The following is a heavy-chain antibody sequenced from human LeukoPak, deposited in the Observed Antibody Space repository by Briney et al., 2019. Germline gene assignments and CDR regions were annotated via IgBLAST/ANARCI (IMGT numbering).Heavy chain of an antibody. V-gene: IGHV4-34*01. J-gene: IGHJ6*03. CDR1: GESFSGYF. D-gene: IGHD5-18*01. CDR2: INHSGYT. Sequence: PSETLSLTCAVYGESFSGYFWSWIRQPPGKGLEWIGEINHSGYTNYNPSLKSRVTISVDTSKNQFSLKLSSVTAADTAVYYCARTTEGGYSYGYFYYYYMDVWGEGTTVTISS. CDR3: ARTTEGGYSYGYFYYYYMDV.